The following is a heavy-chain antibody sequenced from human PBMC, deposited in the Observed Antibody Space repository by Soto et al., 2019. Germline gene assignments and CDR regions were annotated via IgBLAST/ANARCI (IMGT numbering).Heavy chain of an antibody. J-gene: IGHJ6*03. D-gene: IGHD6-13*01. Sequence: GGSLRLSCAASGFTFSSYWMSWVRQAPGKGLEWVANIKQDGSEKYYVDSVKGRFTISRDNAKNSLYLQMNSLRAEDTAVYYCAREKAGAAAGAQPYYYCYIDVWDKGTTVTVSS. V-gene: IGHV3-7*01. CDR3: AREKAGAAAGAQPYYYCYIDV. CDR1: GFTFSSYW. CDR2: IKQDGSEK.